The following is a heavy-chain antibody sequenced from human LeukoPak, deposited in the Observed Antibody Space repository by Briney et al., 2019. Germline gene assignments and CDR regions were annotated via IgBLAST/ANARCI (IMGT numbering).Heavy chain of an antibody. CDR1: GFTFSSYA. J-gene: IGHJ3*02. CDR3: ARTIFGVTHGFDI. D-gene: IGHD3-3*01. V-gene: IGHV3-23*01. Sequence: PGGSLRLSCAASGFTFSSYAINWVRQAPGKGLEWVSVISDNGGSTYYADSVKGRFTISRDNSKNTLCLQMNSLRAEDTAVYYCARTIFGVTHGFDIWGQGTMVTVSS. CDR2: ISDNGGST.